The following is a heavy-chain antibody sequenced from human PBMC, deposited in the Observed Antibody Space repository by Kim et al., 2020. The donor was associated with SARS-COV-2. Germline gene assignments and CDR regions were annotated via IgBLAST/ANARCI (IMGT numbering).Heavy chain of an antibody. D-gene: IGHD2-15*01. Sequence: YAESVKGRFTISTDNSKNPLSLQISGLRADDTAVYYCAKCGGIACYSYLEHWGRGTPVTVSS. CDR3: AKCGGIACYSYLEH. J-gene: IGHJ4*02. V-gene: IGHV3-23*01.